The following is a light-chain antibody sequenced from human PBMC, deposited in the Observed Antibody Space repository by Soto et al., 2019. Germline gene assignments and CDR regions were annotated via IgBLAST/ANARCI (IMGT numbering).Light chain of an antibody. CDR3: QQYNNWPFT. CDR1: QSISSN. V-gene: IGKV3-15*01. Sequence: EIVMTQSPATLSVSPGERATLSCRASQSISSNLAWYQQKPGQAPRLLIYGASTRATGIPATFSGSGSGTEFTFTISSLQSEDFAVYYCQQYNNWPFTFGPGTKVDIK. J-gene: IGKJ3*01. CDR2: GAS.